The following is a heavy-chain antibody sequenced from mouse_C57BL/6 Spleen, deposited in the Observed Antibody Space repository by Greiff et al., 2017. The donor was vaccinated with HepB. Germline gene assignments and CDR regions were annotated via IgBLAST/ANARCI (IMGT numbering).Heavy chain of an antibody. CDR2: IYPRSGNT. Sequence: QVQLKESGAELARPGASVKLSCKASGYTFTSYGISWVKQRTGQGLEWIGEIYPRSGNTYYNEKFKGKATLTAYKSSSTAYMELRSLTSEDSAVYFCARYYYGFDYWGQGTTLTVSS. CDR3: ARYYYGFDY. V-gene: IGHV1-81*01. D-gene: IGHD1-1*01. J-gene: IGHJ2*01. CDR1: GYTFTSYG.